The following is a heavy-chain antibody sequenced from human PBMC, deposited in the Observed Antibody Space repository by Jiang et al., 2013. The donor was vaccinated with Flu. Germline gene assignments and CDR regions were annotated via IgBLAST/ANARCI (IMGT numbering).Heavy chain of an antibody. CDR2: INPSGGST. V-gene: IGHV1-46*01. J-gene: IGHJ3*02. CDR3: ARDWAAGDYGDYHDAFDI. CDR1: GYTFTSYY. D-gene: IGHD4-17*01. Sequence: VQLVESGAEVKKPGASVKVSCKASGYTFTSYYMHWVRQAPGQGLEWMGIINPSGGSTSYAQKFQGRVTMTRDTSTSTVYMELSSLRSEDTAVYYCARDWAAGDYGDYHDAFDIWGQGTMVTVSS.